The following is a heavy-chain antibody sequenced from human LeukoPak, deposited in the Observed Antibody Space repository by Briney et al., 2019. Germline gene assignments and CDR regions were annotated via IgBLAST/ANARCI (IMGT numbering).Heavy chain of an antibody. D-gene: IGHD5-24*01. CDR3: ARDSILGLRDGLFRAFDI. V-gene: IGHV3-48*01. Sequence: GGSLRFSCAASGFTFSSYSMNWVRKAPGKGLEWVSYISSSSSTIYYADSVKGRFTISRDNAKNSLYLQMNSLRAEDTAVYYCARDSILGLRDGLFRAFDIWGQGTMVTVSS. CDR2: ISSSSSTI. CDR1: GFTFSSYS. J-gene: IGHJ3*02.